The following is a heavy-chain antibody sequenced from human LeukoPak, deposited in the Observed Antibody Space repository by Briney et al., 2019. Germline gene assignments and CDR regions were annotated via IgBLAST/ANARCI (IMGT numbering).Heavy chain of an antibody. D-gene: IGHD2-15*01. J-gene: IGHJ3*01. CDR2: IWYDGSNK. Sequence: PGGSLRLSCAPSGFTFSRYGMHWVRQAPGEGLEWVAVIWYDGSNKDYTDSVKGRFTISRDNSKNTLDLQMNSLRAEDTAVYYCARDWRYCSGGTCYGAFDLWGQGTTVTVSS. CDR1: GFTFSRYG. CDR3: ARDWRYCSGGTCYGAFDL. V-gene: IGHV3-33*01.